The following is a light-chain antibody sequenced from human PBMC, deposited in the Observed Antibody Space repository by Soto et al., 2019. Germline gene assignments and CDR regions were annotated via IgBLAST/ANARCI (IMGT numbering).Light chain of an antibody. CDR1: QSVSSN. J-gene: IGKJ5*01. V-gene: IGKV3D-15*01. CDR3: QQYNNWPPGIT. CDR2: GAS. Sequence: EIVMTQSPATLSVSPLEGATLSCIAGQSVSSNLAWYQQKPGQAPRLLIYGASIRATGIPARFSGSGSGTEFTLTISSLQSEDFAVYYCQQYNNWPPGITFGQGTRLEI.